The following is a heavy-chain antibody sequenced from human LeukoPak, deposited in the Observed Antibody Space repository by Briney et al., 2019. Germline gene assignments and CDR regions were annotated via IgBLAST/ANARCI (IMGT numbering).Heavy chain of an antibody. D-gene: IGHD2-15*01. CDR3: VRDTISGPSFNFDY. J-gene: IGHJ4*02. CDR1: GYTFTGYY. V-gene: IGHV1-2*02. CDR2: IKPNSGGT. Sequence: ASVKVSCKASGYTFTGYYIHWVRQAPGQGLEWMGWIKPNSGGTNYAQKFQGRVTMTRDTSISTAYMELSRLRSDDTAVYYCVRDTISGPSFNFDYWGQGTLVTVSS.